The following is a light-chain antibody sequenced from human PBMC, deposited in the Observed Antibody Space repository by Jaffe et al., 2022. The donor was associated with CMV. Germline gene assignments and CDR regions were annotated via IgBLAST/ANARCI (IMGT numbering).Light chain of an antibody. CDR3: QQYRSLPPT. Sequence: EIVLTQSPGTLSLSPGERATLSCRASQSVSSSYLAWYQQKPGQAPRLLIYGASSRATGIPDRFSGSGSGTDFTLTINRLVPEDFAVYYCQQYRSLPPTFGQGTKVEIK. CDR2: GAS. CDR1: QSVSSSY. V-gene: IGKV3-20*01. J-gene: IGKJ1*01.